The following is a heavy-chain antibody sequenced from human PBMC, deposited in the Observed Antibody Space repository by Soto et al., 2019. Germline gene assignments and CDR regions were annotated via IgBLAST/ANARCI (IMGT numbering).Heavy chain of an antibody. CDR2: IYYSGST. Sequence: QVQLQESGPGLVKPSETLSLTCTVSGGSISSYYWSWIRQPPGKGLEWIGYIYYSGSTNYNPSLKSRVTISVDTSKNQFSLKRSSVTAADTAVYYCARQYCSGGSCYIDYWGQGTLVTVSS. D-gene: IGHD2-15*01. V-gene: IGHV4-59*08. J-gene: IGHJ4*02. CDR3: ARQYCSGGSCYIDY. CDR1: GGSISSYY.